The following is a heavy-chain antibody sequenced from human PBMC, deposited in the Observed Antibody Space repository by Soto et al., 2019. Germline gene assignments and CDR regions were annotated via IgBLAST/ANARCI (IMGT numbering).Heavy chain of an antibody. Sequence: PGESLTISCKSSGFVLTMYWIGLVRQVPGKGLEWMGFIYPGDSDTRYSPSFQGQVTISADKSISSAYLQWSSLKASDTVMYYCARKYSGSYYEYFDYWGQGTMVTVSS. CDR2: IYPGDSDT. CDR3: ARKYSGSYYEYFDY. D-gene: IGHD1-26*01. CDR1: GFVLTMYW. V-gene: IGHV5-51*01. J-gene: IGHJ4*02.